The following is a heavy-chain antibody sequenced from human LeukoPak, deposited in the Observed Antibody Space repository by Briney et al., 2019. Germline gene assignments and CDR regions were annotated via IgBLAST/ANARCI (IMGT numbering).Heavy chain of an antibody. D-gene: IGHD3-10*01. J-gene: IGHJ4*02. CDR1: GFTFSTYW. Sequence: GGSLRLSCAASGFTFSTYWMSWVRQAPGKGLEWVANIKQDGSEKYYVDSVKGRFTISRDNAKNSLYLQMNSLRVEDTAVYYCAKVAKYYYGPETYYFFEQWGQGTPVTASS. CDR3: AKVAKYYYGPETYYFFEQ. CDR2: IKQDGSEK. V-gene: IGHV3-7*01.